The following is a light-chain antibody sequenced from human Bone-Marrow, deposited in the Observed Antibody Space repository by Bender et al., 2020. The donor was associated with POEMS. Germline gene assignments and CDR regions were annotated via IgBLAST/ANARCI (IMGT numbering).Light chain of an antibody. Sequence: QSALTQPPSASGSPGQSITISCTGTSSDVGGYNHVSWYQHHPGKAPKLMIYEVTSRPSGISDRFSGSKSGNTASLTISGLQTEDEADYYCTSYTSRTTLIFGGGTKVTVL. CDR2: EVT. J-gene: IGLJ2*01. CDR3: TSYTSRTTLI. V-gene: IGLV2-14*01. CDR1: SSDVGGYNH.